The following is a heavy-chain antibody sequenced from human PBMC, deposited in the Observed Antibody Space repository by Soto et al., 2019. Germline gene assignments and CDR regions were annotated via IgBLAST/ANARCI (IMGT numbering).Heavy chain of an antibody. V-gene: IGHV4-59*01. D-gene: IGHD3-3*01. J-gene: IGHJ5*02. CDR2: IYYSGST. CDR3: ARATIFGSATFDP. CDR1: GGSISSYY. Sequence: SETLSLTCTVSGGSISSYYWIWIRQPPGKGLEWIGYIYYSGSTNYNPSLKSRVTISVDTSKNQFSLKLSSVTAADTAVYYCARATIFGSATFDPWGQGTLVTVSS.